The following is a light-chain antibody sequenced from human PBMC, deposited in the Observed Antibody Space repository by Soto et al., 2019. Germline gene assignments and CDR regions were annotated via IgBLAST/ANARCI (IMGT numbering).Light chain of an antibody. V-gene: IGKV3-15*01. J-gene: IGKJ5*01. CDR1: QSVSSN. Sequence: EIVMTQSPATLSVSPGERATLSCRASQSVSSNLAWYQQKPGQAPRLLIYGASTRATGIPARFSVSGSGTEFTLTISSLQSEDFAVYYCQQYNNWPQITFGQRTRLEIK. CDR3: QQYNNWPQIT. CDR2: GAS.